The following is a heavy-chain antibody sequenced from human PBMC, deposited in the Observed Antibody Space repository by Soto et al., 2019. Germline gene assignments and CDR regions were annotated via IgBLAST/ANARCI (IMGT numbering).Heavy chain of an antibody. Sequence: PGGSLRLSCAASGLTFSSYAMHWVRQAPGKGLEWVAVISYDGSNKYYADSVKGRFTISRDNSKNTLYLQMNSLRAEDTAVYYCARDYPSLYDILTGYYQRPRPQGYWGQGTLVTVSS. V-gene: IGHV3-30-3*01. CDR2: ISYDGSNK. J-gene: IGHJ4*02. CDR3: ARDYPSLYDILTGYYQRPRPQGY. CDR1: GLTFSSYA. D-gene: IGHD3-9*01.